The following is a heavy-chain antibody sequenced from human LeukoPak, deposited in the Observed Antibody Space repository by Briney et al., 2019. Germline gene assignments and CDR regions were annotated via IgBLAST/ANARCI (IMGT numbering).Heavy chain of an antibody. V-gene: IGHV4-34*01. D-gene: IGHD4-17*01. J-gene: IGHJ5*02. CDR3: ARYTVTEDWFDP. CDR2: INHSGST. CDR1: GGSFSGYY. Sequence: SETLSLTCAVYGGSFSGYYWNWIRQPPGKGLEWIGEINHSGSTNYNPSLKSRVTISVDTSKNQFSLKLTSVTAADTAVYYCARYTVTEDWFDPWGQGTLVTVSS.